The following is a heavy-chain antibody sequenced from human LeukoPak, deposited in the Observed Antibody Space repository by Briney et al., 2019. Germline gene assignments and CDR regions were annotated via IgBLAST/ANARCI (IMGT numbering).Heavy chain of an antibody. CDR3: ARSSGAYRSFDY. V-gene: IGHV4-4*07. CDR1: GGSISSYY. D-gene: IGHD1-26*01. CDR2: IYTSGST. J-gene: IGHJ4*02. Sequence: PSETLSLTCTVSGGSISSYYWSWIRQPAGKGLEWIGRIYTSGSTNYNPSLKSRVTISVDKSKNQFSLKVSSVTAADTAVYYCARSSGAYRSFDYWGQGTLVPVSS.